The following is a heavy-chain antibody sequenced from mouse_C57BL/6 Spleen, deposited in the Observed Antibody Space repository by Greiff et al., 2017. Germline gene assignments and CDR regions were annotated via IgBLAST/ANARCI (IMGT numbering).Heavy chain of an antibody. Sequence: DVKLVESGGGLVKPGGSLKLSCAASGFTFSSYAMSWVRQTPEKRLEWVATISDGGSYTYYPDNVKGRFTISRDNAKNNLYLQMSHLKSEDTAMYYCAREDDYERDFDYWGQGTTLTVSS. CDR1: GFTFSSYA. J-gene: IGHJ2*01. CDR3: AREDDYERDFDY. D-gene: IGHD2-4*01. V-gene: IGHV5-4*01. CDR2: ISDGGSYT.